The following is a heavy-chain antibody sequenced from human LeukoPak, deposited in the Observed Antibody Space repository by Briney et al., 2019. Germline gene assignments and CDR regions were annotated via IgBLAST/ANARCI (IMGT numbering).Heavy chain of an antibody. Sequence: GGFLRLSCAASGFTFNNYWMHWVRQAPGKGLVWVSRIDRDGSSTSYADSVKGRFTVSRDNAKNTVYLQMNSLRAEDTAVYYCARITYYSDSSSYYHFDCWGQGTLVTVSS. CDR2: IDRDGSST. CDR3: ARITYYSDSSSYYHFDC. J-gene: IGHJ4*02. CDR1: GFTFNNYW. V-gene: IGHV3-74*01. D-gene: IGHD3-22*01.